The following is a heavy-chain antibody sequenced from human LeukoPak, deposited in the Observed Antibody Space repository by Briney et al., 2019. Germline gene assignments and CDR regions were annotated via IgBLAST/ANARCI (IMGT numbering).Heavy chain of an antibody. CDR1: GFTFSSYE. Sequence: PGGSLRLSCAPSGFTFSSYEMNWVRQAPGKGLEWVSYISSSGSTIYYADSVKGRFTISRDNAKNSLYLQMNSLRAEDTAVYYCARSGGDGYNCGFDYWGQGTLVTVSS. CDR3: ARSGGDGYNCGFDY. V-gene: IGHV3-48*03. J-gene: IGHJ4*02. CDR2: ISSSGSTI. D-gene: IGHD5-24*01.